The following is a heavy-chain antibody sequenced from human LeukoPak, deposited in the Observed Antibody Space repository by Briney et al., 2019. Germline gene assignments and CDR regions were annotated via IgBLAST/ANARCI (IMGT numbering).Heavy chain of an antibody. CDR1: GFTFGSSY. CDR3: ARDVGSSLHS. V-gene: IGHV3-74*01. J-gene: IGHJ4*02. D-gene: IGHD2-2*01. CDR2: ISSDGTST. Sequence: GGSLRLSCAASGFTFGSSYMHWVRQDPGKGLVWVSCISSDGTSTNYADSVKGRFTISRDNPKNTVYLQMNSLRAEDTAVYYCARDVGSSLHSWGQGILVIVSS.